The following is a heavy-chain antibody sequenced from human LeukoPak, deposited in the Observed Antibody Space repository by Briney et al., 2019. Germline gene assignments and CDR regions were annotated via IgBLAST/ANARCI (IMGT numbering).Heavy chain of an antibody. V-gene: IGHV4-59*01. J-gene: IGHJ4*02. CDR3: ARSPGASDY. Sequence: PSETLSLTCTVSGGSISSYYWSWTRQPPGKGLEWIGYIYYSGSTNYNPSLKSRVTISVDTSKNQFSLKLSSVTAADTAVYYCARSPGASDYWGQGTLVTVSS. CDR1: GGSISSYY. CDR2: IYYSGST.